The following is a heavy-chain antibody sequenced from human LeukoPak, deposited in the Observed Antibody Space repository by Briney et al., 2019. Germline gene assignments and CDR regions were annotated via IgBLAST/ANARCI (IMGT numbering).Heavy chain of an antibody. CDR2: INPNSGGT. CDR3: ATGGITMIVVVIEGDAFDI. J-gene: IGHJ3*02. Sequence: ASVKVSCKASGYTFTGYYMHWVRQAPGQGLEWMGWINPNSGGTNYAQKFQGRVTMTRDTSISTAYMELSRLRSDDTAVYYCATGGITMIVVVIEGDAFDIWGQGTMVTVSS. D-gene: IGHD3-22*01. CDR1: GYTFTGYY. V-gene: IGHV1-2*02.